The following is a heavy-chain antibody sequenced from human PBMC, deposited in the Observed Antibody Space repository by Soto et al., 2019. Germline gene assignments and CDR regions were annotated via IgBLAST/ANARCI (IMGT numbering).Heavy chain of an antibody. Sequence: VKVSCKASGGTFSSYGISWVRQAPGQGLEWMGGIIPIFGTEKYSQKFQDRVTITADESTNTVYMELSSLRSGDTAVYYCARHSSSGYYEAEYYFDYWGQGTLVTVSS. V-gene: IGHV1-69*13. CDR3: ARHSSSGYYEAEYYFDY. D-gene: IGHD3-22*01. CDR1: GGTFSSYG. J-gene: IGHJ4*02. CDR2: IIPIFGTE.